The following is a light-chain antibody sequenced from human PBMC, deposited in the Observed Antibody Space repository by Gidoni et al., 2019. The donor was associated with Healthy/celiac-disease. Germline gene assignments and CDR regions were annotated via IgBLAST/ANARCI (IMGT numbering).Light chain of an antibody. Sequence: SSVLTQPPSVSVAPGHTARITCGGNNIGSKSVHGYQQKPGQAPWLVVYDDSDRPSGIPERFSGSNSGNTATLTISRVEAGDEADYYCQVWDSSSDPVVFGGGTKLTVL. V-gene: IGLV3-21*02. CDR2: DDS. CDR3: QVWDSSSDPVV. CDR1: NIGSKS. J-gene: IGLJ2*01.